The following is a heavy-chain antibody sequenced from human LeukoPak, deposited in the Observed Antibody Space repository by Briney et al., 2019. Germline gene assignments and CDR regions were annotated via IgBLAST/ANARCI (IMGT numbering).Heavy chain of an antibody. J-gene: IGHJ5*02. CDR2: ISYDGSKR. D-gene: IGHD2-15*01. V-gene: IGHV3-30-3*01. CDR3: IRDFRSADL. CDR1: GFTFNSFA. Sequence: PGGSLRLSCVASGFTFNSFAMHWVRQAPGKGLEWVAVISYDGSKRYYADSGKGRFTISRDNAKNTVYLEMNSLSVEDTATYYCIRDFRSADLWGQGTLVTVTS.